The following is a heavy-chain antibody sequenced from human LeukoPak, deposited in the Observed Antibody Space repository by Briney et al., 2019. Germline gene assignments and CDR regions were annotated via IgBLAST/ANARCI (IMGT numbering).Heavy chain of an antibody. V-gene: IGHV4-34*01. J-gene: IGHJ4*02. D-gene: IGHD3-22*01. CDR2: INHSGST. CDR3: ARVFYDSSGYYYRAVDY. CDR1: GGSFSGYY. Sequence: SETLSLTCAVYGGSFSGYYWSWIRQPPGKGLEWIGEINHSGSTNYNPSLKSRVTISVDTSKNQFSLKLSSVTAADTAVYCCARVFYDSSGYYYRAVDYWGQGTLVTVSS.